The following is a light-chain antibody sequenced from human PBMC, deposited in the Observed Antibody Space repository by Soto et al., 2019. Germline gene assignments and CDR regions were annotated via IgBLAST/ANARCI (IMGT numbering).Light chain of an antibody. CDR1: QSISSW. J-gene: IGKJ1*01. V-gene: IGKV1-5*03. Sequence: DIQMTQSPSTLSASVGDRVTITCRASQSISSWLAWYQQKPGKAPKLLIYKASSLESGVPSRFSGSGSGTEFTLTISSLQPYDFATYYCHSRWTFGQGTKVEIK. CDR3: HSRWT. CDR2: KAS.